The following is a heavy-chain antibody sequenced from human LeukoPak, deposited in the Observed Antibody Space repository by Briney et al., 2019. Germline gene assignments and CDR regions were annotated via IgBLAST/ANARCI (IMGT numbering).Heavy chain of an antibody. J-gene: IGHJ4*02. V-gene: IGHV3-23*01. CDR3: AKRHLKTRGYSYGSNDY. Sequence: GGSLRLSCAASGFTFSSYAMSWVRQAPGKGLEWVSAISGSGGSTYYADSVKGRFTISRDNSKNTPYLQMNSLRAEDTAVYYCAKRHLKTRGYSYGSNDYWGQGTLVTVSS. CDR2: ISGSGGST. D-gene: IGHD5-18*01. CDR1: GFTFSSYA.